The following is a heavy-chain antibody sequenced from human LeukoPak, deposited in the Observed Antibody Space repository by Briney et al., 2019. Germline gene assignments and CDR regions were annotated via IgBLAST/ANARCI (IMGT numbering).Heavy chain of an antibody. CDR3: ARVGSSGWYALYYFDY. Sequence: SETLSPSCTVSGGSLTSYYWSWIRQPPGKGLEWVGYIYYSGSTTYNPSLKSRVTMSVDTSKNQFSLKLSSVTAADTAVYYCARVGSSGWYALYYFDYWGQGTLVTVSS. V-gene: IGHV4-59*01. CDR1: GGSLTSYY. D-gene: IGHD6-19*01. J-gene: IGHJ4*02. CDR2: IYYSGST.